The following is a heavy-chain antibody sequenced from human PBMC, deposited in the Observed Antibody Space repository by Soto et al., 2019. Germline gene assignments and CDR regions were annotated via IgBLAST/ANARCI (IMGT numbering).Heavy chain of an antibody. CDR2: IIPIFGTA. CDR1: GGTFSSYA. CDR3: ATKIAVASPSLYYYYYGMDV. J-gene: IGHJ6*02. V-gene: IGHV1-69*01. D-gene: IGHD6-19*01. Sequence: QVQLVQSGAEVKKPGSSVKVSCKASGGTFSSYAISWVRQAPGQGLEWMGGIIPIFGTANYAKKFQGRVTINADESTSTAYVELSSLRAEDTAVYYCATKIAVASPSLYYYYYGMDVLLQGTTVTVSS.